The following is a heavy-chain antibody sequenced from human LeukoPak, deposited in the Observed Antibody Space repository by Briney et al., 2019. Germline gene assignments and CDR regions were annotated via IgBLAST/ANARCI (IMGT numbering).Heavy chain of an antibody. D-gene: IGHD3-22*01. V-gene: IGHV4-34*01. J-gene: IGHJ4*02. Sequence: SETLSLTCAVYGGSFSGYYWSWIRQPPGKGLEWSGEINHSGSTNYNPSLKSRVTISVDTSKNQFSLKLSSVTAADTAAYYCAREFGGYYPYYFDYWGQGTLVTVSS. CDR3: AREFGGYYPYYFDY. CDR1: GGSFSGYY. CDR2: INHSGST.